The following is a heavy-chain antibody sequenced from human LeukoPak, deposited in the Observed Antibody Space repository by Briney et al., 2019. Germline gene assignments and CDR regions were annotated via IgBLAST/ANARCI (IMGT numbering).Heavy chain of an antibody. V-gene: IGHV3-74*01. CDR2: INSDGSST. Sequence: AGGSLRLSCAASGFTLSSYWMHWVRQAPGKGLVWVSRINSDGSSTSYADSVKGRFTISRDNAKNTLYLQMNSLRAEDTAVYYCARAQGSSWVPDRFDYWGQGTLVTVSS. D-gene: IGHD6-13*01. CDR1: GFTLSSYW. CDR3: ARAQGSSWVPDRFDY. J-gene: IGHJ4*02.